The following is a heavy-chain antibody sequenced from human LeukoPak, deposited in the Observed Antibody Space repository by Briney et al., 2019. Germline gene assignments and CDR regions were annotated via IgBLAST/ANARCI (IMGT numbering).Heavy chain of an antibody. J-gene: IGHJ6*02. Sequence: ASVKVSCKASGYTFTGYYMHWVRQAPGQGLEWMGWINPNSGGTNYAQKLQGRVTMTTDTSTSTAYMELRSLRSDDTAVYYCARGRWDIEGMDVWGQGTTVTVSS. CDR3: ARGRWDIEGMDV. D-gene: IGHD2-15*01. CDR1: GYTFTGYY. V-gene: IGHV1-2*02. CDR2: INPNSGGT.